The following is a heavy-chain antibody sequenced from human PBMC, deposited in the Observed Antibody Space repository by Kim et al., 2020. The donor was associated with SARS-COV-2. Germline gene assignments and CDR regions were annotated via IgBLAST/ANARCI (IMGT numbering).Heavy chain of an antibody. CDR1: GGSISGSNYY. CDR2: ILYSGTT. V-gene: IGHV4-39*01. J-gene: IGHJ4*02. D-gene: IGHD5-18*01. CDR3: ATRFGENGYNYGH. Sequence: SETLSLTCSVSGGSISGSNYYWGWIRQPPGKGLEWIGSILYSGTTYYNPSLTGRVTIAIDRSNSQFSLKLSSVTAADTAVYYCATRFGENGYNYGHWGQGTLVAVSS.